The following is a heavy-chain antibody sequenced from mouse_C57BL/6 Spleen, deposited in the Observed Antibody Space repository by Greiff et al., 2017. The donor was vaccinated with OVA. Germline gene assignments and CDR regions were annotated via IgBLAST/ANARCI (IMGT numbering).Heavy chain of an antibody. J-gene: IGHJ2*01. V-gene: IGHV14-1*01. Sequence: VHVKQSGAELVRPGASVKLSCTASGFNIKDYYMHWVKQRPEQGLEWIGRIDPEDGDTEYAPKFQGKATMTADTSSNTAYLQLSSLTSEDTAVYYCTTNYGSSHYFDYWGQGTTLTVSS. D-gene: IGHD1-1*01. CDR2: IDPEDGDT. CDR1: GFNIKDYY. CDR3: TTNYGSSHYFDY.